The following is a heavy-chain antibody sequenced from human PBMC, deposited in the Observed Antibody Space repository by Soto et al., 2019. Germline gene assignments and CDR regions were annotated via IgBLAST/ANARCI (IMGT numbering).Heavy chain of an antibody. CDR2: IIPILGIA. Sequence: SVKVSCQTSGYTFTHHGISWVRQAPGQGLEWMGRIIPILGIANYAQKFQGRVTITADKSTSTAYMELSSLRSEDTAVYYCGRDLGSSWSYFDYWGQGTLVTVSS. V-gene: IGHV1-69*04. J-gene: IGHJ4*02. CDR3: GRDLGSSWSYFDY. CDR1: GYTFTHHG. D-gene: IGHD6-13*01.